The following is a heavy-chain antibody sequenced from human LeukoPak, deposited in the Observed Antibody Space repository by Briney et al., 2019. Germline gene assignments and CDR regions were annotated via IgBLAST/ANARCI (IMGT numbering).Heavy chain of an antibody. D-gene: IGHD6-19*01. V-gene: IGHV4-34*01. Sequence: SETLSLTCAVYGGFFSGYYWSWIRQPPGKGLEWIGEINHSGSTNYNPSLKSRVTISVDTSKNQFSLKLSSVTAADTAVYYCARVGHSSLDYWGQGTLVTVSS. CDR1: GGFFSGYY. J-gene: IGHJ4*02. CDR3: ARVGHSSLDY. CDR2: INHSGST.